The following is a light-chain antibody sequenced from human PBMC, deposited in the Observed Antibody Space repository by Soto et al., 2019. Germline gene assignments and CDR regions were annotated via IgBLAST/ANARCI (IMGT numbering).Light chain of an antibody. Sequence: DIQITQSPSTLSGSVGDRVTITCRASQIISSWLAWYQQKPGKAPKLLIYKASTLKSGVPSRFSGSGSGTEFTLTISSLQPDDFATYYCQHYNSYSEAFGQGTKVDIK. V-gene: IGKV1-5*03. CDR1: QIISSW. CDR3: QHYNSYSEA. J-gene: IGKJ1*01. CDR2: KAS.